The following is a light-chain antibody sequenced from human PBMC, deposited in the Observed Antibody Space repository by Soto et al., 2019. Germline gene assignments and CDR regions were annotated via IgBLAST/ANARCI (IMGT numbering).Light chain of an antibody. J-gene: IGKJ1*01. V-gene: IGKV1-5*03. CDR1: QSISTW. CDR2: TAS. CDR3: QQHNSYPRT. Sequence: DIQMTQSPSTLSASVGDRVTITCRASQSISTWLAWYQQKPGKAPKLLIYTASNLERGAPSRFSGSGSGTEFTLTISSLQPDDFATYYCQQHNSYPRTFGQGTKVEIK.